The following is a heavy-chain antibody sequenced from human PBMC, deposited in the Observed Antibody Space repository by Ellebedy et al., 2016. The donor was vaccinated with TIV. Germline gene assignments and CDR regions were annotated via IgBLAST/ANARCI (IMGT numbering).Heavy chain of an antibody. D-gene: IGHD3-3*01. Sequence: PGGSLRLSCAASGFTFSNYAMSWVRQAPGKGLEWVSTISGSGGNTYYADSVKGRFTISRDNSKNTLYLQMNSLRAEDTAVYYCAKCVSPYYDFGALIWGQGTMVTVSS. CDR1: GFTFSNYA. CDR2: ISGSGGNT. J-gene: IGHJ3*02. V-gene: IGHV3-23*01. CDR3: AKCVSPYYDFGALI.